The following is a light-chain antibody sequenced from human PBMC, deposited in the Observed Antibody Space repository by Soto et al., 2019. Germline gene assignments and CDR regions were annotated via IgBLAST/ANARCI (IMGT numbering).Light chain of an antibody. V-gene: IGKV4-1*01. CDR2: WAS. CDR1: QSVLYSPNNKNY. CDR3: QQYHSAPQS. Sequence: DIVMTQSPDSLAVSLGERATINCKSSQSVLYSPNNKNYLAWYQQKPGQPPKLLIYWASTRESGVPDRFSGSGSGTDFTLTTSSLHAEHVAFYYCQQYHSAPQSFGQGTTVEI. J-gene: IGKJ1*01.